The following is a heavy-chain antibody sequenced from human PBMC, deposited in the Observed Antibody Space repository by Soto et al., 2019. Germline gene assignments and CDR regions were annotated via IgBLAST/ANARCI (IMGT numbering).Heavy chain of an antibody. Sequence: EVQLLESGGGLVQPGGSLRLSCAASGFTFSSYAMSWVRQAPGKGLEWVSAISGSDGSTYYADSVKGRFMISRDNSKNTLYLQMNSLRAEDTAVYYCAKDADIVVVPAATNWYFDLWGRGTLVTVSS. J-gene: IGHJ2*01. CDR3: AKDADIVVVPAATNWYFDL. CDR1: GFTFSSYA. V-gene: IGHV3-23*01. CDR2: ISGSDGST. D-gene: IGHD2-2*01.